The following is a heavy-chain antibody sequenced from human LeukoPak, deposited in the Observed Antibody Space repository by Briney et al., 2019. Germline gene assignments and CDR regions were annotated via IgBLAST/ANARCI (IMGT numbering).Heavy chain of an antibody. V-gene: IGHV3-74*01. CDR2: INSDGSST. Sequence: GGSLRLSCAASGFTFSSYWMHWVRQAPGKGLVWVSRINSDGSSTSYADSVKGRFTISRDNAKNTLYLQMNSLRAEDTAVYYCARETMTRGAFDIWGQGTMVTVSS. CDR1: GFTFSSYW. D-gene: IGHD4-17*01. CDR3: ARETMTRGAFDI. J-gene: IGHJ3*02.